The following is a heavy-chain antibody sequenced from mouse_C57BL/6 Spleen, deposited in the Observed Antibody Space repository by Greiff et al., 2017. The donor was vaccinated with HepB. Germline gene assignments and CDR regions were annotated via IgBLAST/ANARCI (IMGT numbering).Heavy chain of an antibody. V-gene: IGHV1-26*01. CDR3: ARRDLIYYDYDGYYAMDY. CDR1: GYTFTDYY. J-gene: IGHJ4*01. CDR2: INPNNGGT. Sequence: VQLQQSGPELVKPGASVKISCKASGYTFTDYYMNWVKQSHGKSLEWIGDINPNNGGTSYNQKFKGKATLTVDKSSSTAYMELRSLTSEDSAVYYCARRDLIYYDYDGYYAMDYWGQGTSVTVSS. D-gene: IGHD2-4*01.